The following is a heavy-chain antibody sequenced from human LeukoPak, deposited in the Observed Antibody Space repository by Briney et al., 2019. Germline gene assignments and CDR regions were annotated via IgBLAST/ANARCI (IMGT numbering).Heavy chain of an antibody. D-gene: IGHD6-13*01. Sequence: PRASVKVSCKASGYTFTGYYMHWVRQAPGQVLEWMGWMNPNSGNTGYAQKFQGRVTMTRNTSISTAYMELSSLRSEDTAVYYCARGDAGYSSSWYSYYYYYMDVWGKGTTVTISS. CDR3: ARGDAGYSSSWYSYYYYYMDV. CDR2: MNPNSGNT. J-gene: IGHJ6*03. CDR1: GYTFTGYY. V-gene: IGHV1-8*02.